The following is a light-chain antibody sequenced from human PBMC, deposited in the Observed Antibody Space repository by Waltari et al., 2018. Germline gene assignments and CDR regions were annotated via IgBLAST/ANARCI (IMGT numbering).Light chain of an antibody. CDR3: NSRDSSGNHVV. Sequence: SSELTQDPAVSVALGQTVRITCQGDSLRSYYASWYQQKPGQAPVLVIYGKNNRPSETPALFSRSSSGNTASLTITGAQAEDEADYYCNSRDSSGNHVVFGGGTKLTVL. J-gene: IGLJ2*01. V-gene: IGLV3-19*01. CDR1: SLRSYY. CDR2: GKN.